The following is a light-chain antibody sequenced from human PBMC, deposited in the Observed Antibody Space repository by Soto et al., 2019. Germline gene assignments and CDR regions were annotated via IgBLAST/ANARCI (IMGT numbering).Light chain of an antibody. CDR1: RSNIGRNF. Sequence: QSVLTQSHSASGTPGQRVTISCSGSRSNIGRNFVYWYQHVPGTAPRLLIQRNNERPSGVPDRFSGSKSGTSVSLAISGLRSDDEATYYCAAWDDTLEAQVFGGGTKLTVL. J-gene: IGLJ3*02. CDR2: RNN. V-gene: IGLV1-47*01. CDR3: AAWDDTLEAQV.